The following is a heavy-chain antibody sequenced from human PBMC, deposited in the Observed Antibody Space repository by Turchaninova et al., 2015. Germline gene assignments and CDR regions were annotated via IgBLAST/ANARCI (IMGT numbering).Heavy chain of an antibody. CDR1: GGSISSSSYY. D-gene: IGHD6-6*01. CDR3: ARVDREYSNWKYYYYYMDV. V-gene: IGHV4-39*07. J-gene: IGHJ6*03. Sequence: QLQLPESGPGLAKPSETLSLTCIVPGGSISSSSYYWGWSRQPPGKGLEWIGKIYYSGSTYYNSSLKSRVTILIDTSKNQFSLKLSSVTAADTAVYYCARVDREYSNWKYYYYYMDVWGKGTTVTVSS. CDR2: IYYSGST.